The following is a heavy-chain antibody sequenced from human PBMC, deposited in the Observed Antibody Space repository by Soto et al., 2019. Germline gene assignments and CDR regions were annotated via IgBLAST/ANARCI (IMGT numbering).Heavy chain of an antibody. V-gene: IGHV4-61*05. Sequence: PSETLSLTCTVSGGSISSSFYYWGWIRQPPGKVLEWIVYIYYSGSTNYNPSLKSRVTISLDTSNNQFSLELSSVTSSDTAVYYCARGGEYPLREVWGQGTTVTVSS. D-gene: IGHD3-16*01. CDR1: GGSISSSFYY. J-gene: IGHJ6*02. CDR2: IYYSGST. CDR3: ARGGEYPLREV.